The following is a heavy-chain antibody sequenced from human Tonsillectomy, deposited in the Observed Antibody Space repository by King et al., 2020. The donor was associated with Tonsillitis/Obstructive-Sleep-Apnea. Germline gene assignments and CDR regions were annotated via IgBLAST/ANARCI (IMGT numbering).Heavy chain of an antibody. CDR1: GFTFSSYA. Sequence: VQLVESGGGVVQPGRSLRLSCAASGFTFSSYAMHWVRQAPGKGLEWVAVISYDGSNQYYADSVKGRFTISRDNSKNTLYLQMNSLRVEDTAVYYCARGPLYDSSGYYYKDYYYYYMDVWGKGTTVTVSS. D-gene: IGHD3-22*01. J-gene: IGHJ6*03. CDR3: ARGPLYDSSGYYYKDYYYYYMDV. V-gene: IGHV3-30*04. CDR2: ISYDGSNQ.